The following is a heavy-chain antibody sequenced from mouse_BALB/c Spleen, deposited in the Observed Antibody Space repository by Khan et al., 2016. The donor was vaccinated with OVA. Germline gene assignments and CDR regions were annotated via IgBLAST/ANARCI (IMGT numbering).Heavy chain of an antibody. V-gene: IGHV1S136*01. J-gene: IGHJ2*01. CDR1: GYTFTNYV. CDR3: ARGNWQSYYFDY. Sequence: VQLQQPGPELVKPGASVKMSCKASGYTFTNYVLHWVKQKPGQGLEWIGYINPYNGGTKYNEKFKGKATLASDRSSIPAYMELSSLTSEDSAVYYCARGNWQSYYFDYWGQGTTLTLSS. CDR2: INPYNGGT. D-gene: IGHD4-1*01.